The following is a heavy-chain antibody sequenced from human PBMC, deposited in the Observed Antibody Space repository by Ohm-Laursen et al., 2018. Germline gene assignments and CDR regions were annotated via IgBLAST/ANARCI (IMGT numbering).Heavy chain of an antibody. CDR2: INQSGST. V-gene: IGHV4-34*01. D-gene: IGHD6-19*01. CDR3: ARGSGFFKLDV. CDR1: GESSSGYF. Sequence: PGTLSLTCAVNGESSSGYFWNWIRQPPGKGLEWIGEINQSGSTKYNPSLKRRFTLSADSSNSQFSLRLTSVTAADTATYYCARGSGFFKLDVWGQGTTVTVSS. J-gene: IGHJ6*02.